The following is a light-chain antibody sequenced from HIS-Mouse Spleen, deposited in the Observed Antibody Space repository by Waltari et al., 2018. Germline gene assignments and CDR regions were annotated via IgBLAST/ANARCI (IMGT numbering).Light chain of an antibody. CDR3: QSYDSSLSGVV. V-gene: IGLV3-19*01. CDR1: SLRSYY. J-gene: IGLJ2*01. Sequence: SSELTQDPAVSVALGQTVRITCQGDSLRSYYASWYQQKPGQAPVLVIHGKNNRPSGIPDRFSGSSAGNTASLTITGAQAEDEADYYCQSYDSSLSGVVFGGGTKLTVL. CDR2: GKN.